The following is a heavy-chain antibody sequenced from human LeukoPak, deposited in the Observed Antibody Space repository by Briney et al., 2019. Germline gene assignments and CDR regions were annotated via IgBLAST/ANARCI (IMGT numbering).Heavy chain of an antibody. CDR1: GYTFNTFG. CDR3: ARSGDGNWFDP. CDR2: ISGYNGDT. Sequence: ASVRVSCKAPGYTFNTFGVAWVRQAPGQGLEWMGWISGYNGDTDYAANLQGRVTLTTDTSTNTAYMELRSLRSDDAAVYYCARSGDGNWFDPWGQGTLVTVSS. V-gene: IGHV1-18*01. J-gene: IGHJ5*02. D-gene: IGHD4-17*01.